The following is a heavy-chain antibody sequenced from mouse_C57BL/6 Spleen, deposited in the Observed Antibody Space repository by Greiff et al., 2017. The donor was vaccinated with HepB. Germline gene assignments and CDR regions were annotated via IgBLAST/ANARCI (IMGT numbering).Heavy chain of an antibody. J-gene: IGHJ1*03. Sequence: VNLVESGAELVRPGTSVKVSCKASGYAFTNYLIEWVKQRPGQGLEWIGVINPGSGGTNYNEKFKGKATLTADKSSSTAYMQLSSLTSKDSAVYFCAREAPPYYGSSSWYFDVWGTGTTVTVSS. D-gene: IGHD1-1*01. CDR2: INPGSGGT. CDR3: AREAPPYYGSSSWYFDV. CDR1: GYAFTNYL. V-gene: IGHV1-54*01.